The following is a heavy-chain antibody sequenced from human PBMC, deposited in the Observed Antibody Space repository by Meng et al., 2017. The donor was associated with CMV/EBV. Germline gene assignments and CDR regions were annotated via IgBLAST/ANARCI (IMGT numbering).Heavy chain of an antibody. CDR2: ISSSSSTI. CDR1: GFTFSSYS. CDR3: ARGVEGFDY. V-gene: IGHV3-48*04. Sequence: GESLKISCAASGFTFSSYSMNWVRQAPGKGLEWVLYISSSSSTIYYADSVKGRFTISRDNAKNSLYLQMNSLRAEDTAVYYCARGVEGFDYWGQGTLVTVSS. J-gene: IGHJ4*02.